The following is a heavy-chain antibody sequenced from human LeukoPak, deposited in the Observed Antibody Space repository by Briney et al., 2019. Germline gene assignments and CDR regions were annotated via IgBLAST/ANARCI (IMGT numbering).Heavy chain of an antibody. CDR1: GFTFSSYG. J-gene: IGHJ4*02. CDR3: ARSLGRYREFDY. D-gene: IGHD5-18*01. Sequence: GESLRLSCAASGFTFSSYGMHWVRQAPGKGLEWVAVIWYDGSNKYYADSVKGRFTISRDNSKNTLYLQMNSLRAEDTAVYYCARSLGRYREFDYWGQGTLVTVSS. CDR2: IWYDGSNK. V-gene: IGHV3-33*01.